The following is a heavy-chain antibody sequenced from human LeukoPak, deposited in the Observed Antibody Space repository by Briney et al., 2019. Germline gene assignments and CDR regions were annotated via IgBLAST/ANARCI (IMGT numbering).Heavy chain of an antibody. J-gene: IGHJ4*02. Sequence: ASVKVSCKASGGTFSSYAISWVRQAPGQGLEWMGMIYPRDGSTSYAQKFQGRVTVTRDTSTSTVHMELSGLRSEDTAVYYCARGQERFLEWLLYPYFDYWGQGTLVTVSS. V-gene: IGHV1-46*01. CDR1: GGTFSSYA. CDR3: ARGQERFLEWLLYPYFDY. D-gene: IGHD3-3*01. CDR2: IYPRDGST.